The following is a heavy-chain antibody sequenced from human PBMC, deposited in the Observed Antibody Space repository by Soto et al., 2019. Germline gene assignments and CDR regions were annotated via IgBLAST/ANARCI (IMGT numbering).Heavy chain of an antibody. Sequence: GGSLRLSCAASGFTFSSYAMSWVRQAPGKGLEWVSAITDSGSGTHYADSVKGRFTISRDNSKNTLYLQLNSLRAEDTAVYYCAKDLSVVFDYWGQGTLVTVSS. J-gene: IGHJ4*02. D-gene: IGHD2-15*01. CDR2: ITDSGSGT. CDR1: GFTFSSYA. V-gene: IGHV3-23*01. CDR3: AKDLSVVFDY.